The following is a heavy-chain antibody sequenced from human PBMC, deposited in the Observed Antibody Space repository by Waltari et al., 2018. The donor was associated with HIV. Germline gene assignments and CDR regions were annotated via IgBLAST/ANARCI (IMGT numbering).Heavy chain of an antibody. CDR2: INPNTADT. D-gene: IGHD3-22*01. CDR1: AYYFTAPG. Sequence: QAQVMQSGAEAKKPGGAGKISCTNSAYYFTAPGRPSVPPIPGQGLEWMGWINPNTADTKYAQKFQGRVTLTRDTAISAAYMELSRLRSDDTAVYYCARAATKTYYYDSGGQAQFDYWGQGTLVTVSS. CDR3: ARAATKTYYYDSGGQAQFDY. V-gene: IGHV1-2*02. J-gene: IGHJ4*02.